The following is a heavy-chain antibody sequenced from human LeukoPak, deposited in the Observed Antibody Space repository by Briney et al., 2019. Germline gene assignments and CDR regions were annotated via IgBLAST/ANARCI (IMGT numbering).Heavy chain of an antibody. CDR2: ISSSSSYI. D-gene: IGHD4-17*01. CDR3: ARGGFYGDYVGY. Sequence: PGGSLRLSCAASGFTFSSYSMNWVRQASGKGLEGVSFISSSSSYIYYADSVKGRFTISRDNAKNSLYLQMNSLRAEDTAVYYCARGGFYGDYVGYWGQGTLVTVSS. J-gene: IGHJ4*02. CDR1: GFTFSSYS. V-gene: IGHV3-21*01.